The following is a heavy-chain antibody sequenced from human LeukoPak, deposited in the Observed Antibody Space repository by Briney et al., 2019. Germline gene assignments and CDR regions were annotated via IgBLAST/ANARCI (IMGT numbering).Heavy chain of an antibody. CDR3: ARDRGAWGLRVN. CDR1: GGSISSYY. Sequence: SETLSLTCTVSGGSISSYYWSWIRQPPGKGLEWIGYIYHSGSTYYNPSLKSRVTISVDRSKNQFSLKLSSVTAADTAVYYCARDRGAWGLRVNWGQGTLVTVSS. V-gene: IGHV4-59*12. CDR2: IYHSGST. J-gene: IGHJ4*02. D-gene: IGHD3-10*01.